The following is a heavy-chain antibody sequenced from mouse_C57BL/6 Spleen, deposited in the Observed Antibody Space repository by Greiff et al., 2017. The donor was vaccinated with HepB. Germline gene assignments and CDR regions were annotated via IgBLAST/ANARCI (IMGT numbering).Heavy chain of an antibody. CDR1: GYSFTGYY. Sequence: VQLQQSGPELVKPGASVKISCKASGYSFTGYYMNWVKQSPEKSLEWIGEINPSTGGTTYNQKFKAKATLTVDKSSSTAYMQLKSLTSEDSAVYNCARWGRYNYAAGDSSDNWGQGTTLTVSS. CDR3: ARWGRYNYAAGDSSDN. CDR2: INPSTGGT. V-gene: IGHV1-42*01. J-gene: IGHJ2*01. D-gene: IGHD1-3*01.